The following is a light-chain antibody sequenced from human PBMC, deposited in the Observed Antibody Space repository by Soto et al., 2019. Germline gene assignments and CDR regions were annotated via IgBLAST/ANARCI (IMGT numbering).Light chain of an antibody. J-gene: IGLJ1*01. CDR1: SSDVAFYNH. V-gene: IGLV2-14*01. Sequence: QSALTQPASVSGSPGQSITISCTGTSSDVAFYNHVSWYQQHPGKAPKLLIYEVNNRPSGVSHRFSGSKSGNTASLTISGIQAEDEADYYCSSFASTHTYVFGTGTKVTVL. CDR2: EVN. CDR3: SSFASTHTYV.